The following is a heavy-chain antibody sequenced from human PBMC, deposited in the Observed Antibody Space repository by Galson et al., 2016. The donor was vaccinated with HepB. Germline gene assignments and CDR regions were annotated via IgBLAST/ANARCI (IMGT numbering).Heavy chain of an antibody. CDR2: IYRSGST. D-gene: IGHD4-11*01. CDR1: GGSTSSGTFP. V-gene: IGHV4-30-2*01. J-gene: IGHJ5*02. Sequence: TLSLTCSISGGSTSSGTFPWSWIRQPPGKGLEWIGYIYRSGSTYYNPSLKTRVTISVDKSKNQFSLKLSSVTAADTAVYYCARGTRGYSNYVGPWFDPWGQGTLVTVSS. CDR3: ARGTRGYSNYVGPWFDP.